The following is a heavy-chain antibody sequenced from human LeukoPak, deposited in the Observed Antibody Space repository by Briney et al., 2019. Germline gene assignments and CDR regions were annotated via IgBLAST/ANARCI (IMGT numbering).Heavy chain of an antibody. CDR1: GVSISSYY. Sequence: SETLSLTCTVSGVSISSYYWSWIRQPPGKGLEWIGYIYYSGSTNYNPSLKSRVTISEDKSKNQFSLKLSSVTAADTGVYYCGRTVLLTRAFDIWGQGTMVTVSS. CDR3: GRTVLLTRAFDI. CDR2: IYYSGST. J-gene: IGHJ3*02. D-gene: IGHD3-10*01. V-gene: IGHV4-59*12.